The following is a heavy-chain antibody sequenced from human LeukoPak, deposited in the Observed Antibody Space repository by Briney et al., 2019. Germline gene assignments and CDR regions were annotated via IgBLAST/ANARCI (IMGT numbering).Heavy chain of an antibody. J-gene: IGHJ6*03. Sequence: GGSLRLSCAPSAFTLSAYSMNWVRQAPGKGLEWVSYISSGSSTIYYADSVKGRFTISRDNAKNSLYLHMNSLRAEDTAVYYCTRDSAAYHPYYCYYMDVWGKGTTVTVSS. CDR1: AFTLSAYS. V-gene: IGHV3-48*04. CDR2: ISSGSSTI. CDR3: TRDSAAYHPYYCYYMDV.